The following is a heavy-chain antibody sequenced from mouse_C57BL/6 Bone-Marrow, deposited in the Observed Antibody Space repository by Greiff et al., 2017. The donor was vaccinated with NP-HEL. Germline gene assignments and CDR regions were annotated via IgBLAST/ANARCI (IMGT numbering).Heavy chain of an antibody. CDR2: IYPSDSET. D-gene: IGHD1-1*01. V-gene: IGHV1-61*01. CDR1: GYTFTSYW. CDR3: AREGIHYYGSSRYFDV. Sequence: VQLQQPGAELVRPGSSVKLSCKASGYTFTSYWMDWVKQRPGPGLEWIGNIYPSDSETHYNQKFKDKATLTVDKSSSTAYMQLSSLTSEDSAVYYCAREGIHYYGSSRYFDVWGTGTTVTVSS. J-gene: IGHJ1*03.